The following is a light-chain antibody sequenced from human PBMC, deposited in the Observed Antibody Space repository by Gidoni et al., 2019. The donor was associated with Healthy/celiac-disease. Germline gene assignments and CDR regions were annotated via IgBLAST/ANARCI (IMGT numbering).Light chain of an antibody. J-gene: IGLJ2*01. Sequence: SYELTQPPSVSVSPGQTASITCSGDKLGDKYACWYQQKPGQSPGLVIYQDSKRPSGIPARFSGSNSGNTATLTISGTQAMDEADYYCQAWDSSVVVFGGGTKLTVL. CDR1: KLGDKY. CDR3: QAWDSSVVV. CDR2: QDS. V-gene: IGLV3-1*01.